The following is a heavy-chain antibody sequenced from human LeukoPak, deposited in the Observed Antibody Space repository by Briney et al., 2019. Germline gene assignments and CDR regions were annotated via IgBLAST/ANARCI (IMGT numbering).Heavy chain of an antibody. D-gene: IGHD6-6*01. J-gene: IGHJ4*02. CDR3: ARGEYSSAFDY. CDR1: GGSISSYY. V-gene: IGHV4-4*09. Sequence: SETLSLTCTVSGGSISSYYWSWIRQPPGKGLEWIGYIYTSGSTNYNPSLKSRVTISVDTSKNQFSLKLSSVTAADTAVYYCARGEYSSAFDYWGQGTLVTVSS. CDR2: IYTSGST.